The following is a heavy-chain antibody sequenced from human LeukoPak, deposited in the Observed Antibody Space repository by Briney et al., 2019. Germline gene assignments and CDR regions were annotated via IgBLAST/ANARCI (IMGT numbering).Heavy chain of an antibody. D-gene: IGHD6-6*01. CDR2: INHSGST. CDR1: GGSLRGYY. Sequence: SETLSLTCAVYGGSLRGYYWSGIRDPPGKGLEWVGEINHSGSTNYNPSLKSRVTISVDTSKNQFSLKLSSVTAADTAVYYCARGSIAARPSYFDYWGPGTLVTVSS. CDR3: ARGSIAARPSYFDY. V-gene: IGHV4-34*01. J-gene: IGHJ4*02.